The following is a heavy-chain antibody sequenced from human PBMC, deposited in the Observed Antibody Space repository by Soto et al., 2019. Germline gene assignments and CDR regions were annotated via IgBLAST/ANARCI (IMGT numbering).Heavy chain of an antibody. J-gene: IGHJ4*02. Sequence: PVGSLRLSCAASTFAFSNYAMSWVRQAPGKGLEWVSSISGSGVNTYYADSVKGRFTISRDNSKNTLYLQMNSLRAEDTAVYYCAKSPSVSGYYQPLDYWGQGTLVTVSS. V-gene: IGHV3-23*01. D-gene: IGHD3-22*01. CDR3: AKSPSVSGYYQPLDY. CDR1: TFAFSNYA. CDR2: ISGSGVNT.